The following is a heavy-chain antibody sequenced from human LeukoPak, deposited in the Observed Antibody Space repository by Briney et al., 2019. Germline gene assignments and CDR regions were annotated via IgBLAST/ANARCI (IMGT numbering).Heavy chain of an antibody. V-gene: IGHV3-33*01. CDR1: GFTFSSYG. CDR2: IWYDGSNI. J-gene: IGHJ4*02. Sequence: PGMSLRLSCAASGFTFSSYGMEWVRQAPGKGLEWLTVIWYDGSNIYYADSVKGRFTISRDNSKNTLYLQMNSLRAEDTAVYYCARDFYDNSGYRFFDYWGQGTLVTVSS. D-gene: IGHD3-22*01. CDR3: ARDFYDNSGYRFFDY.